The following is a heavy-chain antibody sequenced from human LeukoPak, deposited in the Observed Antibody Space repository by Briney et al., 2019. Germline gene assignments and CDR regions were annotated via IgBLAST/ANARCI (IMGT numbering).Heavy chain of an antibody. D-gene: IGHD6-13*01. V-gene: IGHV3-48*03. Sequence: GGSLRLSCAASGFTFSSYEMNWVRQAPGRGLEWVSYISSSGSTIYYADSVKGRFTISRDNAKNSLYLQMNSLRAEDTAVYYCARDAGPGQRYFDLWGRGTLVTVSS. CDR1: GFTFSSYE. CDR3: ARDAGPGQRYFDL. CDR2: ISSSGSTI. J-gene: IGHJ2*01.